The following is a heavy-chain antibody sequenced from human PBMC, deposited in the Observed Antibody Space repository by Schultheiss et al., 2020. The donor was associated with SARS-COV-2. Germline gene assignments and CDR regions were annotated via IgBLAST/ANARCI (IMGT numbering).Heavy chain of an antibody. D-gene: IGHD2-2*01. Sequence: SETLSLTCTVSGGSISSSSYYWGWIRQPPGKGLEWIGSIYYSGSTNYNPSLKSRVTISVDTSKNQFSLKLSSVTAADTAVYYCARGYCSSTSCSLYGMDVWGQGTTVTVSS. CDR3: ARGYCSSTSCSLYGMDV. CDR1: GGSISSSSYY. J-gene: IGHJ6*02. V-gene: IGHV4-39*07. CDR2: IYYSGST.